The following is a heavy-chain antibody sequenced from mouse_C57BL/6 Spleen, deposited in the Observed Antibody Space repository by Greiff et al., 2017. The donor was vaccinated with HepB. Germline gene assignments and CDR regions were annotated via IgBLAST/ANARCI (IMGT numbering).Heavy chain of an antibody. CDR2: ISSGSSTI. CDR3: ARDLWLRRLYYYAMDY. Sequence: VQLKESGGGLVKPGGSLKLSCAASGFTFSDYGMHWVRQAPEKGLEWVAYISSGSSTIYYADTVKGRFTISRDNAKNTLFLQMTSLRSEDTAMYYCARDLWLRRLYYYAMDYWGQGTSVTVSS. D-gene: IGHD2-2*01. V-gene: IGHV5-17*01. CDR1: GFTFSDYG. J-gene: IGHJ4*01.